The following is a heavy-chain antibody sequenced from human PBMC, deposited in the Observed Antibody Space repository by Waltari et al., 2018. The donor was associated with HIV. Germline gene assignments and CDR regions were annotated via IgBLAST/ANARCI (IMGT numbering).Heavy chain of an antibody. J-gene: IGHJ6*02. CDR3: ASHRYSGYDKYFYYYYGMDV. V-gene: IGHV3-7*01. Sequence: EVQLVESGGDLVQPGGSLRLSCVGSGFTFSNYWMSWVRQAPGKGSGGVAIRKQDGAEEDYVDSVRGRFTSDRDNAKNSLYLQMNSLRAEDTAVYYCASHRYSGYDKYFYYYYGMDVWGQGTTVTVSS. CDR1: GFTFSNYW. D-gene: IGHD1-26*01. CDR2: RKQDGAEE.